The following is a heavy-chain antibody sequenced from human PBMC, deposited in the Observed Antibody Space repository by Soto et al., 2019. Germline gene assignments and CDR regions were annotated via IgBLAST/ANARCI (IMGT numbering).Heavy chain of an antibody. D-gene: IGHD3-22*01. CDR3: ARAGESYYYDSSGSWFDP. CDR2: IIPIFGTA. Sequence: SVKVSCKASGGTFSSYAISWVRQAPGQGLEWMGGIIPIFGTANYAQKFQGRVTITADESTSTAYMELSSLRSEDTAVYYCARAGESYYYDSSGSWFDPWGQGTLVTVSS. J-gene: IGHJ5*02. V-gene: IGHV1-69*13. CDR1: GGTFSSYA.